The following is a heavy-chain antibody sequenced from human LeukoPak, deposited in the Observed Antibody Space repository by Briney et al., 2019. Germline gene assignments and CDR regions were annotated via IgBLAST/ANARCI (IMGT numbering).Heavy chain of an antibody. V-gene: IGHV1-2*06. CDR1: GYTFTGYY. D-gene: IGHD5-24*01. CDR2: INPNSGGT. Sequence: ASVKVSCKASGYTFTGYYMYWVRQAPGQGLEWMGRINPNSGGTNYAQKLQGRVTMTTDTSTSTAYMELRSLRSDDTAVYYCARAATADYWFDPWGQGTLVTVSS. CDR3: ARAATADYWFDP. J-gene: IGHJ5*02.